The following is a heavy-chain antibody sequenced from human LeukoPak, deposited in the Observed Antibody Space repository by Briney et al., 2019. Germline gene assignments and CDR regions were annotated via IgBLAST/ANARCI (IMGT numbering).Heavy chain of an antibody. CDR3: ARGRYSSSPEYFDY. J-gene: IGHJ4*02. CDR2: IYTSGGT. V-gene: IGHV4-4*07. CDR1: GGPISSYY. D-gene: IGHD6-6*01. Sequence: PSETLSLTCTVSGGPISSYYWSWIRQPAGKGLEWIGRIYTSGGTNYNPSLKSRVTISVDKSKNQFSLKLSSVTAADTAVYYCARGRYSSSPEYFDYWGQGTLVTVSS.